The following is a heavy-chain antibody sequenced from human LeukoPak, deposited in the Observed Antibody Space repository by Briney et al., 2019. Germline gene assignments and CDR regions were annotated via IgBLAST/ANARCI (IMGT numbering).Heavy chain of an antibody. Sequence: GGSLRLSCATSGFTFSSYSMNWVRQAPGKGLEWVSSISSSSSYIYYADSVKGRFTISRDNAKNSLYLQMNSLRAEDTAVYYCARDRRVVVPAAIQGGYYYYGMDVWGQGTTVTVSS. CDR1: GFTFSSYS. CDR3: ARDRRVVVPAAIQGGYYYYGMDV. J-gene: IGHJ6*02. CDR2: ISSSSSYI. D-gene: IGHD2-2*02. V-gene: IGHV3-21*01.